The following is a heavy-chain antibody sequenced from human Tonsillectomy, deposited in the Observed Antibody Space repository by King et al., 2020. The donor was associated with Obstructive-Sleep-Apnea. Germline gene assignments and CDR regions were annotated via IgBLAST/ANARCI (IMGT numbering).Heavy chain of an antibody. CDR1: GFTFRSFA. CDR3: TKEGPLAVAPSFFYGMDV. D-gene: IGHD6-19*01. Sequence: VQLVESGGGLVQPGGSLRLSCVASGFTFRSFAMTWVRQAPGKGLEWVSTFGGSGSGGSTHYADSVKGRFTISRDDSKNSLFLQMSGLRVDDTAVYYCTKEGPLAVAPSFFYGMDVWGQGTTVTVSS. J-gene: IGHJ6*02. CDR2: FGGSGSGGST. V-gene: IGHV3-23*04.